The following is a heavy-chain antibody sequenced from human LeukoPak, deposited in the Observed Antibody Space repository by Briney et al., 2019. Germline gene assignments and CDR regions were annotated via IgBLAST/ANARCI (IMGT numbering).Heavy chain of an antibody. CDR3: ARLGASYTPLGWFDP. D-gene: IGHD2-2*02. V-gene: IGHV4-39*01. Sequence: NTSETLSLTCTVSAGSISSSTYYWGWIRQPPGKGLEWIGNIYYSGSTYYNPSLKSRVPISGDTSRNQFYLRLSSVTAADTAVYYCARLGASYTPLGWFDPWGQGTLVTVSS. CDR1: AGSISSSTYY. J-gene: IGHJ5*02. CDR2: IYYSGST.